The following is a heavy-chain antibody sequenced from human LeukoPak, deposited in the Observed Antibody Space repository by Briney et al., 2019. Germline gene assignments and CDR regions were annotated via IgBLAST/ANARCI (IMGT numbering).Heavy chain of an antibody. J-gene: IGHJ4*02. D-gene: IGHD3-10*01. V-gene: IGHV1-8*01. Sequence: GASVKVSCEASGYTFTSYDINWVRQATGQGLEWMGWMNPNSGNTGYAQKFQGRVTMTRNTSISTAYMELSSLRSEDTAVYYCARVRGPGWVKRRRAGTVGYYFDYWGQGTLVTVSS. CDR3: ARVRGPGWVKRRRAGTVGYYFDY. CDR2: MNPNSGNT. CDR1: GYTFTSYD.